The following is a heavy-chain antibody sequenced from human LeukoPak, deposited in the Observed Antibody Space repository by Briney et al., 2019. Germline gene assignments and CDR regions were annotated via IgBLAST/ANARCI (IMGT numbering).Heavy chain of an antibody. Sequence: GESLRLSCVGSQFTFSTHWMSWVRQAPGKGLELVANIKQDGSDAYYVGSVKGRFSISRENAKNSLFLQINSLRVDDTAVYYCARVLAGRCNGSPCYPFFDFWGQGTLVTVSS. D-gene: IGHD2/OR15-2a*01. J-gene: IGHJ4*02. CDR3: ARVLAGRCNGSPCYPFFDF. V-gene: IGHV3-7*01. CDR1: QFTFSTHW. CDR2: IKQDGSDA.